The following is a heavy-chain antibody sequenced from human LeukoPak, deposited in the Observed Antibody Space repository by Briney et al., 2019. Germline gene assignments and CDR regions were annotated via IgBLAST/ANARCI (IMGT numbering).Heavy chain of an antibody. CDR3: ARLSRGYSYGPSR. CDR1: GGSFSGYY. V-gene: IGHV4-34*01. D-gene: IGHD5-18*01. Sequence: SETLSLTCAVYGGSFSGYYWSWIRQPPGKGLEWIGEINHSGSTNYNPSLKSRVTISVDTSKNQFSLKLSSVTAADTAVYYCARLSRGYSYGPSRWGQGTLVTVSS. J-gene: IGHJ4*02. CDR2: INHSGST.